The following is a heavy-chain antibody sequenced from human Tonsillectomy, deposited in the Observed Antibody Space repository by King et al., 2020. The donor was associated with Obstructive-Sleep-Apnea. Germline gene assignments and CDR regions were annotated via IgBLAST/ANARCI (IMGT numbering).Heavy chain of an antibody. J-gene: IGHJ4*02. CDR2: INQDGSEK. D-gene: IGHD5-24*01. CDR1: GFTFSSYW. V-gene: IGHV3-7*03. CDR3: AREDGPNTNDY. Sequence: QLVQSGGGLVQPGGSLKLSCVASGFTFSSYWMSWFRQAPGKGLEWVANINQDGSEKYYVDSVKGRFTISRDNAKNSLYLQMNSLRAEDTAVYYCAREDGPNTNDYWGQGTLVTVSS.